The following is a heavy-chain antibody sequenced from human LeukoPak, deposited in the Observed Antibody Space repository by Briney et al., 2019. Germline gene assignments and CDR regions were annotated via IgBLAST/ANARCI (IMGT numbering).Heavy chain of an antibody. CDR1: GGSISSSSYY. CDR3: AKPLGMATTPGYFDY. Sequence: PSETLSLTCTVSGGSISSSSYYWGWIRQPPGKGLEWIGSIYYSGRTYCNPPLKSRVTISVDTSKNQFSLKLSSVTAADTAVYYCAKPLGMATTPGYFDYWGQGTLVTVSS. V-gene: IGHV4-39*01. CDR2: IYYSGRT. D-gene: IGHD5-24*01. J-gene: IGHJ4*02.